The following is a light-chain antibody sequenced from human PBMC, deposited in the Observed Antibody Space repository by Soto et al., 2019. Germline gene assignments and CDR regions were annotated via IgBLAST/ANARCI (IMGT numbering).Light chain of an antibody. CDR1: SSNIGADYD. CDR3: QSYDSVLSGCV. CDR2: DNN. J-gene: IGLJ1*01. Sequence: QSVLTQPPSVSGAPGQRVTISCTGSSSNIGADYDVHWYQELPGTAPKLLIYDNNIRPSGVPDRVSGSKSGTSASLVITGLQAEDEADYYCQSYDSVLSGCVFGTGTKVTVL. V-gene: IGLV1-40*01.